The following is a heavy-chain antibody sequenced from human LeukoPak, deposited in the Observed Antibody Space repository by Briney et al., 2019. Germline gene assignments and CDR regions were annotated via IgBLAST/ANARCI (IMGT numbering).Heavy chain of an antibody. CDR3: ARDRGGGGVYCSGGSCYSYYYYMDV. J-gene: IGHJ6*03. CDR2: IYYSGST. V-gene: IGHV4-39*07. CDR1: GGSISSSSYY. D-gene: IGHD2-15*01. Sequence: PSETLSLTCTVSGGSISSSSYYWGWIRQPPGKGLEWIGSIYYSGSTYYNPSLKSRVTISVDTSKNQFSLKLSSVTAADTAVYYCARDRGGGGVYCSGGSCYSYYYYMDVWGKGTTVTISS.